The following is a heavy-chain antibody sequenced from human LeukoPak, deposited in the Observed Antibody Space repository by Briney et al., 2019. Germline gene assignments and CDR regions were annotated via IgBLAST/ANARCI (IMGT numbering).Heavy chain of an antibody. J-gene: IGHJ4*02. CDR3: IVVLTALDY. Sequence: GGSLRLSCAASGFTFSSYWMSWVRQAPGKGLEWVANIKQDGSEKYYVDSVKGRFTISRDNPKNTLHLQMNSLKTEDTAVYYCIVVLTALDYWGQGTLVTVSS. CDR2: IKQDGSEK. D-gene: IGHD2-21*02. V-gene: IGHV3-7*03. CDR1: GFTFSSYW.